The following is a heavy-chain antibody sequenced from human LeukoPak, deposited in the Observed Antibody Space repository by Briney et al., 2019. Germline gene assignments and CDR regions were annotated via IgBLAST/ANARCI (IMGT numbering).Heavy chain of an antibody. CDR3: ARMNWNYYFDY. CDR2: IYYSGST. J-gene: IGHJ4*02. V-gene: IGHV4-59*08. Sequence: SETLSLTCTVSGGSISSYYWSWIRQPPGKGLEWIGYIYYSGSTNYNPSLKSRVTISVDTSKNQFSLKLSSVTAADTAVYYCARMNWNYYFDYWGQGTLVTVSS. D-gene: IGHD1-7*01. CDR1: GGSISSYY.